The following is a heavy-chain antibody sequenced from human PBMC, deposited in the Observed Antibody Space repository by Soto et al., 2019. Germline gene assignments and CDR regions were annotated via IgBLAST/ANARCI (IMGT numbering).Heavy chain of an antibody. CDR2: IYYSGST. D-gene: IGHD2-15*01. CDR1: GGSISSYY. Sequence: SETLSLTCTVSGGSISSYYWSWIRQPPGKGLEWIGYIYYSGSTNYNPSLKSRVTISVDTSKNQFSLKLSSVTAADTAVYYCARGGYCSGGSCYPAEYFQHWGQGTLVTVSS. V-gene: IGHV4-59*01. CDR3: ARGGYCSGGSCYPAEYFQH. J-gene: IGHJ1*01.